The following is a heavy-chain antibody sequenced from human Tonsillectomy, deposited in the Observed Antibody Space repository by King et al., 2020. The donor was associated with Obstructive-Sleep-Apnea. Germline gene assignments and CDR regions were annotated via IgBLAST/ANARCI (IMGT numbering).Heavy chain of an antibody. CDR1: GFTFTTHA. Sequence: VQLVESGGGLVQPGGSLRLSCAASGFTFTTHAMGWARQAPGRGLEWVSAINNFGGNTYYADSVKGRFTISRDDSKNTLYLQMNSLRAEDTAVYYCAKDRGILVVAGGEELLGYYGMDVWGQGTSVTVSS. CDR3: AKDRGILVVAGGEELLGYYGMDV. D-gene: IGHD2-2*01. CDR2: INNFGGNT. V-gene: IGHV3-23*04. J-gene: IGHJ6*02.